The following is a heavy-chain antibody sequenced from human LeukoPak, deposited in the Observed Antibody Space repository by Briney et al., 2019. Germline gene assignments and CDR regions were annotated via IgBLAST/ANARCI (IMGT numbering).Heavy chain of an antibody. CDR2: IYYSGST. J-gene: IGHJ6*03. CDR3: ARSWPHQSIFDYYYYMDV. D-gene: IGHD3-3*01. Sequence: PSETLSLTCTVSGGYISSYYWSWIRQPPGKGLEWIGYIYYSGSTNYNPSLKSRVTISVDTSKDQFSLKLSSVTAADTAVYYCARSWPHQSIFDYYYYMDVWGKGTTVTVSS. CDR1: GGYISSYY. V-gene: IGHV4-59*01.